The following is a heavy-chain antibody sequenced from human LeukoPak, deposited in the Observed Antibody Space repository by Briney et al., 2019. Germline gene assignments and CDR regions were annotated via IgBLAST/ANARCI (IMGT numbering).Heavy chain of an antibody. V-gene: IGHV3-21*01. J-gene: IGHJ4*02. CDR2: ISSSSYI. D-gene: IGHD3-22*01. CDR1: GFTFSSYS. CDR3: ARDYYDSSGYSLS. Sequence: GGSLRLSXAASGFTFSSYSMNWVRQAPGKGLEWVSSISSSSYIYYADSVKGRFTISRDNAKNSLYLQMNSLRAEDTAVYYCARDYYDSSGYSLSWGQGTLVTVSS.